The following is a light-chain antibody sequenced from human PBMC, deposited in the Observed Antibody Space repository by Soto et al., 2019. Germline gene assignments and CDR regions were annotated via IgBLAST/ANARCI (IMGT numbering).Light chain of an antibody. CDR3: QTWGTGIWV. Sequence: QLVLTQSPSASASLGASVKLTCTLSSGHSSYAIAWHQQQPEKGPRYLMKLNSDGSHSKGDGIPDRFSGSSSGAERYLTISSLQSEDEADYYCQTWGTGIWVFGGGTKRTFL. CDR2: LNSDGSH. CDR1: SGHSSYA. J-gene: IGLJ3*02. V-gene: IGLV4-69*01.